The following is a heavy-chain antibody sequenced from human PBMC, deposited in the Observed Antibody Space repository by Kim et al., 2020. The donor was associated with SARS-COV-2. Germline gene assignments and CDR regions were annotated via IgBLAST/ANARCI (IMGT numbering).Heavy chain of an antibody. D-gene: IGHD3-22*01. J-gene: IGHJ3*02. V-gene: IGHV3-7*01. Sequence: GGSLRLSCAASGFTFSSYWMSWVRQAPGKGLEWVANIKQDGSEKYYVDSVKGRFTISRDNAKNSLYLQMNSLRAEDTAVYYCARDGHYYYDSSGYYLDAFDIWGQGTMVTVSS. CDR1: GFTFSSYW. CDR2: IKQDGSEK. CDR3: ARDGHYYYDSSGYYLDAFDI.